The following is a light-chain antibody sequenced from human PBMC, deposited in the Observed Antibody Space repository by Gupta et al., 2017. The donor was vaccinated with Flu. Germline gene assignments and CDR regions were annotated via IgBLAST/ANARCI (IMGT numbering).Light chain of an antibody. CDR3: QKYGGSSWT. V-gene: IGKV3-20*01. CDR1: QSVSNSW. CDR2: GAS. Sequence: VSTQSAGTLSLSPGERATLSCRASQSVSNSWLAWHQQKPGQAPRLLIYGASSRATGISDRFSGSGSGTDFTLTISRLELEDFAVYYCQKYGGSSWTFGQGTKVEI. J-gene: IGKJ1*01.